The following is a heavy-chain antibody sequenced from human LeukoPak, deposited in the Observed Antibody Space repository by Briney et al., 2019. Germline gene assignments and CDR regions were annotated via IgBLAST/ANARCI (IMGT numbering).Heavy chain of an antibody. Sequence: SETLSLTCAVYGGSFSGYYWSWIRQPPGKGLEWIGEINHSGSTNYNPSLKSRVTISVDTSKNQFSLKLSSVTAADTAVYYCARAYYDSSGYFLYYYYYYMDVWGKGTTVTVSS. CDR2: INHSGST. CDR3: ARAYYDSSGYFLYYYYYYMDV. V-gene: IGHV4-34*01. J-gene: IGHJ6*03. D-gene: IGHD3-22*01. CDR1: GGSFSGYY.